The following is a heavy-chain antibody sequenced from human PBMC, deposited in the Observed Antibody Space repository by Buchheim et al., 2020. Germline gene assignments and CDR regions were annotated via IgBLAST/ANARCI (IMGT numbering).Heavy chain of an antibody. V-gene: IGHV1-69*08. Sequence: QVQLVQSGAEVKKPGSSVKVSCKASGGTFSSYTISWVRQAPGQGLEWMGRIIPILGIANYAQKFQGRVTITADKSTSTAYMELSSLRSEDTAVYYCARDYTKDGYNYYYYGMDVWGQGTT. CDR2: IIPILGIA. J-gene: IGHJ6*02. D-gene: IGHD5-24*01. CDR3: ARDYTKDGYNYYYYGMDV. CDR1: GGTFSSYT.